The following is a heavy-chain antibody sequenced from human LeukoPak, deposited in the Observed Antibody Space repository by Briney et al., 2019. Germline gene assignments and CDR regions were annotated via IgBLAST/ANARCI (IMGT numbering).Heavy chain of an antibody. Sequence: GGSLRLSCAASGFTFSSYAMSWVRQAPGKGLEWVSAISGSGGSTYYADSVKGRFTISRDNAKNSLYLQMNSLRAEETALYYCAKDIQPGGYYEGLFDYWGQGTLVTVSS. D-gene: IGHD3-22*01. J-gene: IGHJ4*02. V-gene: IGHV3-23*01. CDR1: GFTFSSYA. CDR2: ISGSGGST. CDR3: AKDIQPGGYYEGLFDY.